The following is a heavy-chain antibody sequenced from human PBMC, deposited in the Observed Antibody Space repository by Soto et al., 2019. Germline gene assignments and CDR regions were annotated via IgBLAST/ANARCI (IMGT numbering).Heavy chain of an antibody. Sequence: QVQLVESGGGVVQPGRSLRLSCAASGFTFSSYDMHWVRQAPGKGLEWVAIISYDGSNKYYADSVKGRFTISRDNSKNTLYLQMISLRAGDTAVYYCAKGSYSGIYSDFDYWGQGTLVTVSS. CDR3: AKGSYSGIYSDFDY. J-gene: IGHJ4*02. D-gene: IGHD1-26*01. CDR2: ISYDGSNK. CDR1: GFTFSSYD. V-gene: IGHV3-30*18.